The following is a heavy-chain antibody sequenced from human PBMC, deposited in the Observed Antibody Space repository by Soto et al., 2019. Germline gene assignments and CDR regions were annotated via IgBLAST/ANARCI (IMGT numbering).Heavy chain of an antibody. J-gene: IGHJ3*02. D-gene: IGHD1-26*01. CDR3: APRHELGGFDI. CDR1: GFSLNTRTVG. V-gene: IGHV2-5*01. Sequence: ITLKESGHTLVKPTQTLTLTCTVSGFSLNTRTVGVGWIRQPPGKALEWLALINWNDDERYSPSLKHRLTITKDTSRNHVVLTMTNVDPVDTATYYCAPRHELGGFDIWGQGTTVTVSS. CDR2: INWNDDE.